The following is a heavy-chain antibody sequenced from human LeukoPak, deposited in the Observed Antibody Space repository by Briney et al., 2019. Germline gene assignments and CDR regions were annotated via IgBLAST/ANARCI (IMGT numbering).Heavy chain of an antibody. Sequence: GASVKVSCKVSGYTLTELSMHWVRQAPGKGLEWMGRIIPILGIANYAQKFQGRVTITADESTSTAYMELSSLRSEDTAVYYCARTYCGGDCYSWDSYYFDYWGQGTLVTVSS. CDR2: IIPILGIA. CDR3: ARTYCGGDCYSWDSYYFDY. D-gene: IGHD2-21*01. V-gene: IGHV1-69*02. J-gene: IGHJ4*02. CDR1: GYTLTELS.